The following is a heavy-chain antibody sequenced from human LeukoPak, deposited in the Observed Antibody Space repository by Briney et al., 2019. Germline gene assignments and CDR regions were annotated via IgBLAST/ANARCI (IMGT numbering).Heavy chain of an antibody. J-gene: IGHJ4*02. CDR3: ARGIGELEEYYFDY. D-gene: IGHD3-10*01. CDR2: IYTRGST. CDR1: GGSINNYY. V-gene: IGHV4-4*07. Sequence: SETLSLTCTVSGGSINNYYWSWIRQPAGKGLEWIGRIYTRGSTNYNPSLKSRVTMSVDTSKNQFSLKLSSVTAADTAVYYCARGIGELEEYYFDYWGQGTLVTVSS.